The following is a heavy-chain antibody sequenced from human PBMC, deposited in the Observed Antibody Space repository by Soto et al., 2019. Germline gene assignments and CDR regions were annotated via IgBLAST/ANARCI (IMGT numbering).Heavy chain of an antibody. CDR1: GFTFSSYG. CDR2: IWYDGSNK. V-gene: IGHV3-33*01. J-gene: IGHJ3*02. D-gene: IGHD5-18*01. CDR3: ARAVEQLWLPVDAFDI. Sequence: QVQLVESGGGVVQPGRSLRLSCAASGFTFSSYGMHWVRQPPGKGLEWVAVIWYDGSNKYYADSVKGRFTISRDNSKNTRSLRMNSLSAEDTAVDYWARAVEQLWLPVDAFDIWGQGTMGTVSS.